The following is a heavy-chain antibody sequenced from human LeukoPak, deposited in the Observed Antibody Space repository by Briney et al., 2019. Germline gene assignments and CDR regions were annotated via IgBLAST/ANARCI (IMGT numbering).Heavy chain of an antibody. V-gene: IGHV1-8*01. D-gene: IGHD2-15*01. J-gene: IGHJ4*02. CDR1: GYTFTSYD. CDR2: MNPNSGNT. CDR3: ARSPEYCSGGSCYFFDY. Sequence: ASVKVSCKASGYTFTSYDINWVRQATGQGLEWMGWMNPNSGNTGYAQKFQGRVTITADKSTSTAYMELSSLRSEDTAVYYCARSPEYCSGGSCYFFDYWGQGTLVTVSS.